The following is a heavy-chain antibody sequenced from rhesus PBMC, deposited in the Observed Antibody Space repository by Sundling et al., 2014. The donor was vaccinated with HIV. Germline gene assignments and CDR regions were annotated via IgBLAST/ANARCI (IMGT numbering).Heavy chain of an antibody. J-gene: IGHJ4*01. V-gene: IGHV4-165*01. CDR2: IGGSSGNT. Sequence: QVQLQESGPGLVKPSETLSLTCAVSGGSLSASYWNWIRQPPGKGLEWIGYIGGSSGNTYYKPSLKSRVTISTDTSKNQFSLRLNFVTAADTAVYYCARDPYYFGDTYYQVSLFDSWGQGVLVTVSS. CDR1: GGSLSASY. CDR3: ARDPYYFGDTYYQVSLFDS. D-gene: IGHD3-16*01.